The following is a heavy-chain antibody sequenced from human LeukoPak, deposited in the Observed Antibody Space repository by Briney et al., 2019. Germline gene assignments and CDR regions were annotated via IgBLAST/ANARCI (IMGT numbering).Heavy chain of an antibody. CDR2: ISSSGSTM. J-gene: IGHJ6*02. V-gene: IGHV3-11*01. D-gene: IGHD2-2*01. CDR3: ARVDCSSTSCYYYYGMDV. CDR1: GFTFSDYS. Sequence: GGSLRLSCAASGFTFSDYSMSWVRQAPGKGLEWVSYISSSGSTMYYADSVKGRFTISRDNAKNSLYLQVNSLRAEDTAVYYCARVDCSSTSCYYYYGMDVWGQGTTVTVSS.